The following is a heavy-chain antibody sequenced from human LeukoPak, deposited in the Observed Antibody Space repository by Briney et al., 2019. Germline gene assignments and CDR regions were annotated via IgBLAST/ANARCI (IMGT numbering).Heavy chain of an antibody. CDR2: IKQDGSEK. V-gene: IGHV3-7*01. D-gene: IGHD3-3*01. J-gene: IGHJ4*02. Sequence: PGGSLRLSCAASGFTFSSYWMSWVRQAPGKGLEWVANIKQDGSEKYYVDSVKGRFTIPRDNAKNSLYLQMNSLRAEDTAVYYCARSAGDFWSGYFRGLWFDYWGQGTLVTVSS. CDR1: GFTFSSYW. CDR3: ARSAGDFWSGYFRGLWFDY.